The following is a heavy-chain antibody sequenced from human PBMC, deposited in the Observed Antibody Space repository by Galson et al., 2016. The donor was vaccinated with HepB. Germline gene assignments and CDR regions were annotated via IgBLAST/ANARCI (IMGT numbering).Heavy chain of an antibody. CDR2: ITDSGSNI. V-gene: IGHV3-21*01. Sequence: SLRLSCAASGFRFSDYTISWVRQAPGKGLEWVASITDSGSNIYYADSMKGRFTISRDNAKTSLYLQMNSLRADDTAVYYCAYNQNYGAGVYWSYGMDVWGQGTTVTVAS. CDR3: AYNQNYGAGVYWSYGMDV. J-gene: IGHJ6*02. CDR1: GFRFSDYT. D-gene: IGHD3-10*01.